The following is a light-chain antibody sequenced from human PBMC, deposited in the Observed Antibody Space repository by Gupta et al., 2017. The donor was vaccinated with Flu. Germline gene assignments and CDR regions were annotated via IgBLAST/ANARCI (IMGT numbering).Light chain of an antibody. CDR1: QSISSY. Sequence: DIQMTQSPSSLSPSVGDRVTITCRASQSISSYLNWYTQKPGKAPKLLIYAASSLQSGVPSRFSGSGYGTDFTLTISSRQPEHFATYYCQQNDSNPPGIFGQGTKMEIK. CDR3: QQNDSNPPGI. J-gene: IGKJ2*02. CDR2: AAS. V-gene: IGKV1-39*01.